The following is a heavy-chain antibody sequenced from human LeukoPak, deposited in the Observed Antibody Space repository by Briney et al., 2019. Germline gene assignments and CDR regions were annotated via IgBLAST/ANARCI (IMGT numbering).Heavy chain of an antibody. CDR3: ARRVVRGVSHFDY. CDR1: GGSISSRSYY. CDR2: IYYSGST. J-gene: IGHJ4*02. V-gene: IGHV4-39*01. D-gene: IGHD3-10*01. Sequence: SETLSLTCTVSGGSISSRSYYWSWLRQPPGKGLEWIGSIYYSGSTYYNPSLKSRVTISVDTSKNQFSLKLSSVTAADTAVYYCARRVVRGVSHFDYWGQGTLVTVSS.